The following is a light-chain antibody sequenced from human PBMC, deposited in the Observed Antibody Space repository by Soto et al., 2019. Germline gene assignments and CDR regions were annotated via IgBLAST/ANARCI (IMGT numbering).Light chain of an antibody. CDR1: QNITNY. V-gene: IGKV1-39*01. CDR3: QQSYSTLMYT. J-gene: IGKJ2*01. CDR2: AAS. Sequence: DIQMTQSPSSLSASVGDRVTITCRASQNITNYLNWYQQKPGKAPKLLIYAASRLQGGVPSRFSGSGSGRDFTLTIRSLQPEDFATYYCQQSYSTLMYTFGQGTKLEIK.